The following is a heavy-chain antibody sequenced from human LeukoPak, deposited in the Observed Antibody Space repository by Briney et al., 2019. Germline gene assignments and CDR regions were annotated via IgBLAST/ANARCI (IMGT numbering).Heavy chain of an antibody. CDR2: INPNSGGT. V-gene: IGHV1-2*02. CDR1: GYTFTGYY. D-gene: IGHD3-16*01. CDR3: ARDMGGWRPTYYFDY. Sequence: ASVKVSCKASGYTFTGYYMHWVRQAPGQGLEWMGWINPNSGGTNYAQKFQGRVTMTRDTSISTAYMELSRLRSDETAVYYCARDMGGWRPTYYFDYWGQGTLVTVSS. J-gene: IGHJ4*02.